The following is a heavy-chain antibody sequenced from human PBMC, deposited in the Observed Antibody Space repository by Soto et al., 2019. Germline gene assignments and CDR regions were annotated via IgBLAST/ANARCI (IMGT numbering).Heavy chain of an antibody. V-gene: IGHV1-69*06. J-gene: IGHJ3*02. CDR3: ARTYVVVTAIPAGAFDI. Sequence: ASVKVSCKASGGTFSSYAISWVRQAPGQGLEWMGGIIPIFGTANYAQKFQGRVTITADKSTSTAYMELSSLRSEDTAVYYCARTYVVVTAIPAGAFDIWGQGTMVTVSS. CDR1: GGTFSSYA. D-gene: IGHD2-21*02. CDR2: IIPIFGTA.